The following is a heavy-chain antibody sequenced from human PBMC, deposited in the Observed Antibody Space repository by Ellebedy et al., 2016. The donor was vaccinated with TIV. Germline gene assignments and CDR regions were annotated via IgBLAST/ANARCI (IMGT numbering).Heavy chain of an antibody. J-gene: IGHJ6*02. CDR3: ARRRVRGGIRYAMDV. CDR1: GYSFTSYW. Sequence: GESLKISCKGSGYSFTSYWIGWVRQMPGKGLEWMGIIYPGDSDTRYSPSFQGQVTISADKSNSTAYLQLDSLKASDTATDYCARRRVRGGIRYAMDVWGQGTTVTVSS. CDR2: IYPGDSDT. D-gene: IGHD3-10*01. V-gene: IGHV5-51*01.